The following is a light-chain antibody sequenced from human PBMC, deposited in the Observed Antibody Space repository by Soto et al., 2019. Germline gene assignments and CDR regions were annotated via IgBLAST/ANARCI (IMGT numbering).Light chain of an antibody. J-gene: IGLJ1*01. CDR1: SRDIGGYNY. CDR2: EVN. Sequence: QSVLTQPASVSGSPGQSITVSCTGTSRDIGGYNYVSWYQHHPGKAPQLIIYEVNLRPSGVSDRFSASKSGDTASLTISGLQAGDEADYYCCSYSTSNTHNYVFGTGTKVTVL. V-gene: IGLV2-14*01. CDR3: CSYSTSNTHNYV.